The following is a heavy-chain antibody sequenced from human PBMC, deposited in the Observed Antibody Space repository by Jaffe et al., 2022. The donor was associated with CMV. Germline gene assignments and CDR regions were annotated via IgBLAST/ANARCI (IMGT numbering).Heavy chain of an antibody. CDR1: GFSLSTSGMC. D-gene: IGHD2-21*02. CDR2: IDWDDDK. Sequence: QVTLRESGPALVKPTQTLTLTCTFSGFSLSTSGMCVSWIRQPPGKALEWLALIDWDDDKYYSTSLKTRLTISKDTSKNQVVLTMTNMDPVDTATYYCARSLRGLVVVTAIGGDAFDIWGQGTMVTVSS. V-gene: IGHV2-70*01. CDR3: ARSLRGLVVVTAIGGDAFDI. J-gene: IGHJ3*02.